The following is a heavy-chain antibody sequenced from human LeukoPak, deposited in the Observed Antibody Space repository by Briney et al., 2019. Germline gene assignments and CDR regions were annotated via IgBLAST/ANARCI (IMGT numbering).Heavy chain of an antibody. CDR1: GYTFTGYY. V-gene: IGHV1-2*02. CDR3: ARGETTVTYFDY. J-gene: IGHJ4*02. D-gene: IGHD4-17*01. CDR2: INPNSGGT. Sequence: GAPVKVSCKASGYTFTGYYIHWVRQAPGQGFEWMAWINPNSGGTNYAQKFQGRVTMTRDTSISTAYMELSRLRSDDTTVYYCARGETTVTYFDYWGQGTLVTVSS.